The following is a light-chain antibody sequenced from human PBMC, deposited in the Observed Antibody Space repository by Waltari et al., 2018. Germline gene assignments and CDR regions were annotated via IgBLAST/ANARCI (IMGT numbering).Light chain of an antibody. J-gene: IGKJ2*01. Sequence: EIVMTQSPATLSVSPGERATPPCRASQSVSSNLAWYQQKPGQAPRLLIYGASTRATDIPARFSGSGSGTEFTLTISSLQSEDFAVYYCQQYNDWLGTFGQGTKLEIK. CDR1: QSVSSN. V-gene: IGKV3-15*01. CDR2: GAS. CDR3: QQYNDWLGT.